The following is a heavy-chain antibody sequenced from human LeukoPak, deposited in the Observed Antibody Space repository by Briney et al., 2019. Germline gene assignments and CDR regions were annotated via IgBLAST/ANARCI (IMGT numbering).Heavy chain of an antibody. CDR2: INSDGTTT. CDR3: ARGNYYGMDV. CDR1: GFTFSSYW. V-gene: IGHV3-74*01. Sequence: GGSLRLSCAASGFTFSSYWMHWVRKAPGKGLLWVSRINSDGTTTYYADSVKGRFTISRDNAKNTLYLQVNSLRAEDTAVYYCARGNYYGMDVWGQGTTVTVSS. J-gene: IGHJ6*02.